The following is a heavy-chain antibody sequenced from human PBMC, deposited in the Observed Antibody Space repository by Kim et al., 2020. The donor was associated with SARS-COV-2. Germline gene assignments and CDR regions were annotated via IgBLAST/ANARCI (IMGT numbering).Heavy chain of an antibody. J-gene: IGHJ4*02. V-gene: IGHV4-61*01. CDR3: AREVSYLFDY. Sequence: SETLSLTCTVSGGSVSSGSYYWSWIRQPPGKGLEWIGYIYYSGSTNYNPSLKSRVTISVDTSKNQFSLKLSSVTAADTAVYYCAREVSYLFDYWGQGTLVTVSS. CDR1: GGSVSSGSYY. D-gene: IGHD1-26*01. CDR2: IYYSGST.